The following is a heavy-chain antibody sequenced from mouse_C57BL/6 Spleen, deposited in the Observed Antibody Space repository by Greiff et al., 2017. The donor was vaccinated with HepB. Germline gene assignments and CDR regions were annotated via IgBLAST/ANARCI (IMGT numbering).Heavy chain of an antibody. CDR1: GFSFNTYA. CDR3: VRHYDGLYYYAMDY. V-gene: IGHV10-1*01. D-gene: IGHD2-3*01. J-gene: IGHJ4*01. CDR2: IRSKSNNYAT. Sequence: EVKVVESGGGLVQPKGSLKLSCAASGFSFNTYAMNWVRQAPGKGLEWVARIRSKSNNYATYYADSVKDRFTISRDDSESMLYLQMNNLKTEDTAMYYCVRHYDGLYYYAMDYWGQGTSVTVSS.